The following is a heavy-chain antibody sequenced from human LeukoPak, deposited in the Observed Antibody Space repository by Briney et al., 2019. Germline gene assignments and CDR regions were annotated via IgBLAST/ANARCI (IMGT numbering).Heavy chain of an antibody. D-gene: IGHD3-22*01. CDR1: GITLSTFG. V-gene: IGHV4-34*01. Sequence: PGGSLRLSCAASGITLSTFGMSWIRQPPGKGLEWIGEINHSGSTNYSPSLKSRVTISVDTSKNQFSLKLSSVTAADTAVYYCARGPGEYDSSPGYYFDYWGQGTLVTVSS. CDR2: INHSGST. CDR3: ARGPGEYDSSPGYYFDY. J-gene: IGHJ4*02.